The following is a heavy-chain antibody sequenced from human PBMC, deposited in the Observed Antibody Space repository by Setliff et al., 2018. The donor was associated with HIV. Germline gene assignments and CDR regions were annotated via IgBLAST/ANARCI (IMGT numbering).Heavy chain of an antibody. D-gene: IGHD3-9*01. CDR1: RDSINGHW. V-gene: IGHV4-59*11. J-gene: IGHJ3*02. CDR3: GRYQCINFACVGFDI. Sequence: PSETLSLTCTVSRDSINGHWWSWIRQPPGKGLEWTGSIHYSGITHYNPSLMSRLTMSVDTSKNQVSLKLTSVTAADTAVYYCGRYQCINFACVGFDIWGQVTLVTV. CDR2: IHYSGIT.